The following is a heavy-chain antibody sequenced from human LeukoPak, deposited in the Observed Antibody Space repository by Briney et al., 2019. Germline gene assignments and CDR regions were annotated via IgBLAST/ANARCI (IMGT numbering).Heavy chain of an antibody. CDR1: GFTFSDYY. CDR3: ARVRGSYSSDY. CDR2: ISKDGRSM. Sequence: PGGSLRLSCAASGFTFSDYYMSWIRQAPGKGLEWVSFISKDGRSMAYADSVKGRFTISGDNAKNSLYLQMNSLTADDTAVYFCARVRGSYSSDYWGRGTLVTVSS. V-gene: IGHV3-11*01. J-gene: IGHJ4*02. D-gene: IGHD5-12*01.